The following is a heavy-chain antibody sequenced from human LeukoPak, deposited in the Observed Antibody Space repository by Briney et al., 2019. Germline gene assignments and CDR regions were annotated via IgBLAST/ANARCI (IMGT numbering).Heavy chain of an antibody. CDR2: IYHSGNT. D-gene: IGHD6-13*01. Sequence: SETLSLTCTVSNYSISSGYYWAWIRQPPGKGREWIGNIYHSGNTYYNPSLKSRVSLSVDTSENQFSLKLSSVTAADTAVYYCAGTYSLYDPFDIWGQGTMVTVSS. V-gene: IGHV4-38-2*02. CDR3: AGTYSLYDPFDI. J-gene: IGHJ3*02. CDR1: NYSISSGYY.